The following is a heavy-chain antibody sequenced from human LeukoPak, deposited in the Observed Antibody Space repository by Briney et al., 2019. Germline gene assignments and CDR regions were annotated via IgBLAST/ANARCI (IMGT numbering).Heavy chain of an antibody. D-gene: IGHD5-18*01. CDR2: ISSSSSYI. Sequence: GGSLRLSCAASGFTFSSYSMNWVRQAPGKGREWVSSISSSSSYIYYADSVKGRFNIPRDNAKNSLYLQMNSLRADDTAVYYCARVKTAMVTLGAFDIWGQGTMVTVSS. CDR1: GFTFSSYS. J-gene: IGHJ3*02. CDR3: ARVKTAMVTLGAFDI. V-gene: IGHV3-21*01.